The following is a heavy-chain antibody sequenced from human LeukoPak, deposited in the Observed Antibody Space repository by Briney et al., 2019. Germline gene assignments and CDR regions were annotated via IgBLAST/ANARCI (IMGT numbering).Heavy chain of an antibody. CDR2: ISWNSGSI. CDR3: AKWLGYYMDV. Sequence: PGGSLRLSCAVSGFTFDDYDMHWVRQAPGKGLEWVSGISWNSGSIGYADSVKGRFTISRDNAKNSLYLQMNSLRAEDTAVYYCAKWLGYYMDVWGKGTTVTVSS. D-gene: IGHD5-12*01. V-gene: IGHV3-9*01. CDR1: GFTFDDYD. J-gene: IGHJ6*03.